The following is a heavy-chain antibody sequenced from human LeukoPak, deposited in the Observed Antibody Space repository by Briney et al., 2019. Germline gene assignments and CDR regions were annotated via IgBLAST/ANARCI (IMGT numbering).Heavy chain of an antibody. Sequence: GGSLRLSCAASGFTFSDYAMSWVRQAPEKGLEWVSTISHVGGTYYADSVRGRFTISSDDSKNMVYLQMDSLRAEDTAVYYCAKDREYDDSCDYNGWGHGTLVTVSS. V-gene: IGHV3-23*01. J-gene: IGHJ4*01. CDR3: AKDREYDDSCDYNG. D-gene: IGHD3-22*01. CDR1: GFTFSDYA. CDR2: ISHVGGT.